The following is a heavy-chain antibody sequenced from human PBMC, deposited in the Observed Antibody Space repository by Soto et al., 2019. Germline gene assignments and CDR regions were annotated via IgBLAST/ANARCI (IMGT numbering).Heavy chain of an antibody. CDR1: GFTFSSYG. Sequence: QVQLVESGGGVVQPGRSLRLSCVASGFTFSSYGMHWVRQAPGKGLEWVAVISYDGSNKYYADSVKGRFTISRDNSKNTLYLQMNSLRAEDTAVYYCAKGSSSWYEDWFDPWGQGTLVTVSS. CDR3: AKGSSSWYEDWFDP. D-gene: IGHD6-13*01. CDR2: ISYDGSNK. V-gene: IGHV3-30*18. J-gene: IGHJ5*02.